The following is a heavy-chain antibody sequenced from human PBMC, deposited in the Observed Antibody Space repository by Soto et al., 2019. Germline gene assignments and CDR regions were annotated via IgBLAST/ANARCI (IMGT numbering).Heavy chain of an antibody. D-gene: IGHD1-26*01. J-gene: IGHJ4*02. CDR2: ITSSSSHL. CDR3: ARLNSGSYFDY. V-gene: IGHV3-21*06. CDR1: GFSLTNYV. Sequence: GGSLRLSCAASGFSLTNYVMNWVRQAPGKGLEWVSSITSSSSHLYYADSVKGRFTISRDNARNSQYLQMNSLRAEDTAVYYCARLNSGSYFDYWGQGILVTVSS.